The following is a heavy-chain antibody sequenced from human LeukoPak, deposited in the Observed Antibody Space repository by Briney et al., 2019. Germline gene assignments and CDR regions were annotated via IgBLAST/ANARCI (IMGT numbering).Heavy chain of an antibody. CDR3: ARGTPGTSFGSWFDP. D-gene: IGHD1-26*01. J-gene: IGHJ5*02. V-gene: IGHV4-39*01. CDR1: GGSISRTFYY. CDR2: VFYGGST. Sequence: SQTLSPTCTVSGGSISRTFYYWGWIRQPPGEGLEWIGSVFYGGSTYYNASLKSRVTISVDTSKNQFSLKVSSVTAADTAVYYCARGTPGTSFGSWFDPWGQGTLVTVSS.